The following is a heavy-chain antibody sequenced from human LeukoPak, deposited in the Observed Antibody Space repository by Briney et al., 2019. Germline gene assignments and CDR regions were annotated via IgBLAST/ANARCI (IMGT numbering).Heavy chain of an antibody. CDR1: GGSFSGYY. Sequence: SETLSLTCAVYGGSFSGYYWSWIRQPPGKGLEWIGEINHSGSTNYNPSLKSRVTISVDTSKNQFSLKLSSVTAADTAVYYCARGLVVARHDAFDIWGQGTMVTVSS. J-gene: IGHJ3*02. D-gene: IGHD2-21*01. CDR2: INHSGST. V-gene: IGHV4-34*01. CDR3: ARGLVVARHDAFDI.